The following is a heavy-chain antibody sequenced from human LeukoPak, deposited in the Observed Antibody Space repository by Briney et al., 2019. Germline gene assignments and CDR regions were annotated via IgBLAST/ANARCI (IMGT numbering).Heavy chain of an antibody. D-gene: IGHD3-10*01. CDR1: GRSIRSVY. CDR3: ARGFVSGTSPIDL. Sequence: SSETLSLTCTVSGRSIRSVYWNWIRQSAGKGLEWIGRIYAIDLTNYNPSLKSRVTLSVDMSKNELSLTLKSVTAADTAVYYCARGFVSGTSPIDLWGQGALVTVSS. CDR2: IYAIDLT. V-gene: IGHV4-4*07. J-gene: IGHJ5*02.